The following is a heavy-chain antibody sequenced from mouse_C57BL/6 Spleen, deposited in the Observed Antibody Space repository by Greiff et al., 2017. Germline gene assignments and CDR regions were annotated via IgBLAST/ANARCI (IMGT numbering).Heavy chain of an antibody. CDR3: TSYYYGSSRAY. CDR2: IDPENGDT. Sequence: EVQGVESGAELVRPGASVKLSCTASGFNIKDDYMHWVKQRPEQGLEWIGWIDPENGDTEYASKFQGKATITADTSSNTAYLQLSSLTSEDTAVYYCTSYYYGSSRAYWGQGTTLTVSS. CDR1: GFNIKDDY. D-gene: IGHD1-1*01. J-gene: IGHJ2*01. V-gene: IGHV14-4*01.